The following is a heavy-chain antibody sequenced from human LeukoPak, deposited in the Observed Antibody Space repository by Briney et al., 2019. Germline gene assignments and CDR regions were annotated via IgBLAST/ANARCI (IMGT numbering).Heavy chain of an antibody. CDR2: IIPILGIA. CDR1: GGTFSSYA. V-gene: IGHV1-69*04. D-gene: IGHD3-3*01. J-gene: IGHJ3*02. CDR3: ARNTVLRFLEWLLYGAFDI. Sequence: ASVKVSCKASGGTFSSYAISWVRQAPGQGLEWMGRIIPILGIANYAQKFQGRVTITADKSTSTAYMGLSSLRSEDTAVYYCARNTVLRFLEWLLYGAFDIWGQGTMVTVSS.